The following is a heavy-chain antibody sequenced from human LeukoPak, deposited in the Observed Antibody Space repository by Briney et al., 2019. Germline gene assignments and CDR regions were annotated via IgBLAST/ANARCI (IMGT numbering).Heavy chain of an antibody. J-gene: IGHJ4*02. D-gene: IGHD2-8*02. CDR3: ASGLTGGGAY. Sequence: GGSLRLSCVASGFSFSTHSMNWVRQAPGKGLEWVAYISDDSTTIYYADSVKGRFTISRDSAKNSLYLQMNSLRDEDTAMYYCASGLTGGGAYWGQGTLVTVSS. V-gene: IGHV3-48*02. CDR1: GFSFSTHS. CDR2: ISDDSTTI.